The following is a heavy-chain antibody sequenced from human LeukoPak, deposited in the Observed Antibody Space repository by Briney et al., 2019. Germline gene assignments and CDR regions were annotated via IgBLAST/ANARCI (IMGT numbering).Heavy chain of an antibody. CDR2: IIPIFGTA. J-gene: IGHJ3*02. V-gene: IGHV1-69*13. CDR1: GGTFSSYA. Sequence: ASVTVSCKASGGTFSSYAISWVRQAPGQGLEWTGGIIPIFGTANYAQKFQGRVTITADESTSTAYMELSSLRSEDTAVYYCAREGVYAPDPSSYHRDAFDIWGQGTVVIVSS. D-gene: IGHD3-16*02. CDR3: AREGVYAPDPSSYHRDAFDI.